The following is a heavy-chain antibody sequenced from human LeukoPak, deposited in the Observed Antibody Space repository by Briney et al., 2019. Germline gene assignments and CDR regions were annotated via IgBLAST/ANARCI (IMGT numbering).Heavy chain of an antibody. V-gene: IGHV4-59*11. CDR2: ISNSGST. Sequence: ASETLSLTCTVSGGSISSHYWTGIRQSPVKGLEWIGDISNSGSTSYNPSLKSRVTISIDTSKNQFSLKLSSVTAADTAVYYCGRDALVGYFSYYYMDVWGKGTAVTVSS. J-gene: IGHJ6*03. CDR3: GRDALVGYFSYYYMDV. D-gene: IGHD2-15*01. CDR1: GGSISSHY.